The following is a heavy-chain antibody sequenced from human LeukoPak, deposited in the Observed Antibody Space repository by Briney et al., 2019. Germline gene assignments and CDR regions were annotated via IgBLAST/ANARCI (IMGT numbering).Heavy chain of an antibody. CDR3: ARGLRGGFDP. J-gene: IGHJ5*02. D-gene: IGHD4-17*01. Sequence: PSETLSLTCAVYGGSFSGYYWSWIRQPPGKGLEWIGYIYHSGSTYYDPSLKSRVTISVDRSKNQFSLKLSSVTAADTAVYYCARGLRGGFDPWGQGTLVTVSS. CDR2: IYHSGST. V-gene: IGHV4-34*01. CDR1: GGSFSGYY.